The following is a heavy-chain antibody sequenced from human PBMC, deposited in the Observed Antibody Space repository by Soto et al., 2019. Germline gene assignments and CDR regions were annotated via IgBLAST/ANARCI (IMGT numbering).Heavy chain of an antibody. J-gene: IGHJ4*02. Sequence: QVQLVQSGAEVKKPGASVKVSCKASGYTFTGYYMHWVRQAPGQGLEWMGWINPNSGGTKDAQKFQGRVTMTRDTSISTGYMEQRKVRHDDPAVSYWARGGGNDCYGPWRYPHDYLGQGTLVTGSS. CDR1: GYTFTGYY. CDR3: ARGGGNDCYGPWRYPHDY. CDR2: INPNSGGT. D-gene: IGHD3-10*01. V-gene: IGHV1-2*02.